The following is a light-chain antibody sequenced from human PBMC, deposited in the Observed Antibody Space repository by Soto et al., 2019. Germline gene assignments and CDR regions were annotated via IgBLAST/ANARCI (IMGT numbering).Light chain of an antibody. CDR3: QQLNFFPIT. V-gene: IGKV1-9*01. J-gene: IGKJ5*01. CDR2: AAS. Sequence: DIQLTQSPASLSASVGDRITITCRASQDIAGYLAWYQQKPGRAPKLLIYAASTLQSGVPSRFSGSGSGTEFTLTITSLQPEDFATYYCQQLNFFPITFGQGTRLEIK. CDR1: QDIAGY.